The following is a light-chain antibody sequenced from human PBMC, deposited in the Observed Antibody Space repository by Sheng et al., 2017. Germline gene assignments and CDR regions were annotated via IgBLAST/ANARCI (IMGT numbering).Light chain of an antibody. CDR2: DDS. J-gene: IGLJ1*01. CDR3: QVWDGVSQQSV. Sequence: SYELTQPPSVSVAPGQTARITCGGNNIGSKSVHWYQQKPGQAPVVVVHDDSDRPAAIPARFSGSNSGNTATLTIDRVEAGDEADYYCQVWDGVSQQSVFGTGTKVTVL. CDR1: NIGSKS. V-gene: IGLV3-21*02.